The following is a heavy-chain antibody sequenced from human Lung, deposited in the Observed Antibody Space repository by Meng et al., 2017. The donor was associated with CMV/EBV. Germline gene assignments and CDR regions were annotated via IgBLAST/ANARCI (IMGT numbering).Heavy chain of an antibody. J-gene: IGHJ5*02. V-gene: IGHV4-31*03. D-gene: IGHD4-17*01. Sequence: QGVVKEAGPGRVKPSQSRSPPCTVSGGSISSGGFYWSWIRQHPGKGLEWIGYIYYSGSTYYNPSLRSRVAISIDTSKNQFSLKLTSVTAADTAVYFCARTNYGDYNWFDPWGQGTLVTVSS. CDR1: GGSISSGGFY. CDR2: IYYSGST. CDR3: ARTNYGDYNWFDP.